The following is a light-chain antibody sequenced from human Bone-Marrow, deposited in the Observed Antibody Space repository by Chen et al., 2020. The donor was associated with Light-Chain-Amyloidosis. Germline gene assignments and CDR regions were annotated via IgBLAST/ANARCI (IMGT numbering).Light chain of an antibody. CDR3: QSADSSGTYEVI. V-gene: IGLV3-25*03. CDR2: RDT. Sequence: SYELTQPPSVSVSPRQTATITCSGDDLPTKYAYWYQQKQGQAPVLVIHRDTERPAGISERFSGSSSETTATLTISGVQAEDEADYHCQSADSSGTYEVIFGGGTKLTVL. J-gene: IGLJ2*01. CDR1: DLPTKY.